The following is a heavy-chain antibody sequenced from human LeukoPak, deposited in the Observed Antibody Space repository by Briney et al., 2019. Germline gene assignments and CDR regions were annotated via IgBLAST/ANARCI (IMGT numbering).Heavy chain of an antibody. V-gene: IGHV3-30*04. CDR2: ISYDGSNE. CDR3: ARGIDI. J-gene: IGHJ3*02. Sequence: PGRSLRLSCAASGFTFSSYVMHWVRQAPGKGLEWVAIISYDGSNEYYADSVKGRFTISRDNSKNSLYLQMNSLRAEDTAIYYCARGIDIWGQGTMVTVSS. CDR1: GFTFSSYV.